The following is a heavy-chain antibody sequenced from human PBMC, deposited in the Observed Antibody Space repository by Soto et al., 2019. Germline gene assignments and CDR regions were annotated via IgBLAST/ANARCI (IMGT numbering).Heavy chain of an antibody. Sequence: SVKLSCKASGGTFSSYTISWVRQDPGQGLEWMGRIIPILGIANYAQKFQGRVTITADKSTSTAYMELSSLRSEDTAVYYCASHDIVVVPAAKYYGMDVWGQGTTVTVSS. CDR1: GGTFSSYT. CDR3: ASHDIVVVPAAKYYGMDV. V-gene: IGHV1-69*02. CDR2: IIPILGIA. J-gene: IGHJ6*02. D-gene: IGHD2-2*01.